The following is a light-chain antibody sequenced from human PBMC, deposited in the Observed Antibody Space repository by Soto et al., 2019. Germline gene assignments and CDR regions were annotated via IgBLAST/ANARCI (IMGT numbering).Light chain of an antibody. CDR3: QQYNNWPFS. Sequence: PGNRATLSCRAGQGVTTNFAWYQQKSGQSPRLLIYDVSTRATGVPARFSGTGSETDFTLTISGLQSDDSAVYFCQQYNNWPFSFGQGTRLEIK. CDR2: DVS. J-gene: IGKJ5*01. CDR1: QGVTTN. V-gene: IGKV3-15*01.